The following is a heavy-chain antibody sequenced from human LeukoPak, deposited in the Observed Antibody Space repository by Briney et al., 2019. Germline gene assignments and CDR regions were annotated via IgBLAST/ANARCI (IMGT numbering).Heavy chain of an antibody. D-gene: IGHD6-19*01. V-gene: IGHV3-33*08. CDR3: ARADHGWYTFDY. Sequence: PGGSLRLSCAATGFTFSNYAIHWGRQAPGKGLEWVAVIWYDGSNKYYADSVKGRFTISRDNSKNTLFLQMNSLRAEDTAVYYCARADHGWYTFDYWGQGTLVTVPS. CDR1: GFTFSNYA. J-gene: IGHJ4*02. CDR2: IWYDGSNK.